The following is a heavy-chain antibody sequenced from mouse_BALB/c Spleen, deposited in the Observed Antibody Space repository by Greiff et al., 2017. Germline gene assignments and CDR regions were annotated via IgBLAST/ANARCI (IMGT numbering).Heavy chain of an antibody. CDR2: IWAGGST. CDR1: GFSLTSYG. J-gene: IGHJ4*01. CDR3: ARDLVRQGIDYAMDY. Sequence: QVQLKESGPGLVAPSQSLSITCTVSGFSLTSYGVHWVRQPPGKGLEWLGVIWAGGSTNYNSALMSRLSISKDNSKSQFFLKMNSLQTDDTSMYYCARDLVRQGIDYAMDYWGQGTSVTVSS. V-gene: IGHV2-9*02. D-gene: IGHD2-14*01.